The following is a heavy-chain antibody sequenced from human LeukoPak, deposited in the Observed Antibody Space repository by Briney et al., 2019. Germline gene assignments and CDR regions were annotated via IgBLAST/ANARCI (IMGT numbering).Heavy chain of an antibody. CDR1: GGSISSYY. CDR2: IYYSGST. CDR3: ARGLVPYYLDY. J-gene: IGHJ4*02. Sequence: SETLSLTCTVSGGSISSYYWSWIRQPPGKGLEWIGYIYYSGSTNYNPSLKSRVTISVDTSKNQFSLKLSSVTAADTAVYYCARGLVPYYLDYWGQGTRVTVSS. V-gene: IGHV4-59*01. D-gene: IGHD4/OR15-4a*01.